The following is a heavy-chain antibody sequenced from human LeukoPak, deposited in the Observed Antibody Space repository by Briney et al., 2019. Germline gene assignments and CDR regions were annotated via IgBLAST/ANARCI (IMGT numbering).Heavy chain of an antibody. D-gene: IGHD3-10*01. CDR3: ATGGSGSYGVSWFDP. CDR1: GYTLTELS. CDR2: FDPEDGET. V-gene: IGHV1-24*01. J-gene: IGHJ5*02. Sequence: ASVTVSCRVSGYTLTELSMHWVRQAPGKGLEWMGGFDPEDGETIYAQKFQGRVTMTEDTSTDTAYMKLSSLRSEDTAVYYCATGGSGSYGVSWFDPWGQGTLVTVSS.